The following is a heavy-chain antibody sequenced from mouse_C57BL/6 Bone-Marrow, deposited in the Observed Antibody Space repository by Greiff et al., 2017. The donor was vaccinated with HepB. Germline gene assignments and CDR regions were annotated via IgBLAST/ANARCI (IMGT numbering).Heavy chain of an antibody. J-gene: IGHJ1*03. D-gene: IGHD1-1*01. CDR2: ISSGGSYT. V-gene: IGHV5-6*01. CDR1: GFTFSSYG. CDR3: ARQYYYGSSHWYFDV. Sequence: EVMLVESGGDLVKPGGSLKLSCAASGFTFSSYGMSWVRQTPDKRLEWVATISSGGSYTYYPDSVKGRFTISRDNAKNTLYLQMSSLKSEDTAMYYCARQYYYGSSHWYFDVWGTGTTVTVSS.